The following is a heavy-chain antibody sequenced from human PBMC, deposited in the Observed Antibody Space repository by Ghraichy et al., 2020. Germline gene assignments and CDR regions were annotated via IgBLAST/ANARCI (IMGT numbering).Heavy chain of an antibody. Sequence: LSLTCAGSGFSSAAYAISWVRKAPCTGLEWNSGSRGCGFNTYYADSVKGRFTISRDKSKNTRYLHMNGLRAEDTAIYYCSKCSNGYYKPLDSCGQGIPVTISS. D-gene: IGHD3-22*01. V-gene: IGHV3-23*01. CDR3: SKCSNGYYKPLDS. J-gene: IGHJ4*02. CDR1: GFSSAAYA. CDR2: SRGCGFNT.